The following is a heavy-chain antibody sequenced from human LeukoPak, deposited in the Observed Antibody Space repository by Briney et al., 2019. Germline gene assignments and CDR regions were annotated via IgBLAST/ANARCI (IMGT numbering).Heavy chain of an antibody. D-gene: IGHD3-22*01. Sequence: SEPLSLPCSVSGGSISSSSYYWGWIRQPPGKGLEWIGSNYYSGSTYYNPSLKSRVTISVDTSTSQFSLKLSSVTAADTAVYYCASVHDYYDSSGYDDLRSVWGQGTTVTVSS. V-gene: IGHV4-39*07. CDR3: ASVHDYYDSSGYDDLRSV. CDR2: NYYSGST. CDR1: GGSISSSSYY. J-gene: IGHJ6*02.